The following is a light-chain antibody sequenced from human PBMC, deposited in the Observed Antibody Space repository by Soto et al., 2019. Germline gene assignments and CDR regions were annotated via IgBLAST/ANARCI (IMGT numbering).Light chain of an antibody. V-gene: IGLV2-14*01. CDR2: EVS. CDR1: SNDIGGYNY. Sequence: QSVLTQPASVSGSPGQSITISCAGTSNDIGGYNYVSWYQQHPGRAPKLMIYEVSNRPSGVSNRFSGSKSGNTASLTISGLQAEDEADYYCQSYESSLSGYVFGTGTKVTVL. J-gene: IGLJ1*01. CDR3: QSYESSLSGYV.